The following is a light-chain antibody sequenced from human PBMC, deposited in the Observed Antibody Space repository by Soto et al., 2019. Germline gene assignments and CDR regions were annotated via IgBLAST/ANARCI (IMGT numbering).Light chain of an antibody. CDR3: QQYNQWPRT. CDR1: QSISSH. Sequence: EIVMTQSPATLSVSPGDGATLSCRASQSISSHLGWYQQKPGQAPRLLIYAASIRATGVPDRFSGSGSGAEFTLTICSLQSEDFAVYYCQQYNQWPRTFGQGTKVEIK. J-gene: IGKJ1*01. V-gene: IGKV3-15*01. CDR2: AAS.